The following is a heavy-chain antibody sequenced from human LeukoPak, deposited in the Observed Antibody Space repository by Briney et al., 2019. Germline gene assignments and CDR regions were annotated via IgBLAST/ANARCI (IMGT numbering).Heavy chain of an antibody. V-gene: IGHV3-7*05. CDR3: ARVYYGDYY. Sequence: RGGSLRLSCAASGFPFSNFWMTWVRQGPGKGLEWVANIKEDGSEKHYVDSVKGRFTISRDSAKNSLYLQMNSLRAEDTAVYYCARVYYGDYYWGQGTLVTVSS. CDR1: GFPFSNFW. CDR2: IKEDGSEK. J-gene: IGHJ4*02. D-gene: IGHD4-17*01.